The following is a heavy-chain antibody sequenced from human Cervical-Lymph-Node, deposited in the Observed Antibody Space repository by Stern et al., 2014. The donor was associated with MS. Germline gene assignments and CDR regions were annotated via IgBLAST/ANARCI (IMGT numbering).Heavy chain of an antibody. J-gene: IGHJ4*02. CDR1: GYTFTSSS. CDR2: INPSGDST. CDR3: ARGQRYFDY. Sequence: MQLVESGPEVKKTGASVKLSCKAPGYTFTSSSMHWVRQAPGQGLEWMGIINPSGDSTTYAPKLQGRVTMTRDTSSSTVYMELSSLGSEDTAVYYCARGQRYFDYWGQGTLVTVSS. V-gene: IGHV1-46*01.